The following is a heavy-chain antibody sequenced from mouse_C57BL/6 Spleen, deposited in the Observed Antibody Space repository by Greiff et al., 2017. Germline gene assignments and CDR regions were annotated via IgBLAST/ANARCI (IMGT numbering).Heavy chain of an antibody. J-gene: IGHJ4*01. V-gene: IGHV1-15*01. CDR3: TCSRPLLDY. CDR2: IDPETGGT. CDR1: GYTFTDYE. Sequence: LVESGAELVRPGASVTLSCKASGYTFTDYEMHWVKQTPVHGLEWIGAIDPETGGTAYNQKFKGKAILTADTSSSTAYMELRSLTSEDSAVYYCTCSRPLLDYWGQGTSVTVSS. D-gene: IGHD1-1*01.